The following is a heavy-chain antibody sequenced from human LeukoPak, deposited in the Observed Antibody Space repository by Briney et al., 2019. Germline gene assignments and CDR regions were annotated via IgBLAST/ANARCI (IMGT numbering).Heavy chain of an antibody. J-gene: IGHJ4*02. CDR1: GFTFNDYG. CDR3: ARSVAASRDY. D-gene: IGHD2-15*01. CDR2: INWNGGST. V-gene: IGHV3-20*04. Sequence: GGSLRLSCAASGFTFNDYGMSWVRQAPGKGLEWVSGINWNGGSTGYVDSVKGRFTISRDNAKNSLYLQMNSLRAEDTALYYCARSVAASRDYWGQGTLVTVSS.